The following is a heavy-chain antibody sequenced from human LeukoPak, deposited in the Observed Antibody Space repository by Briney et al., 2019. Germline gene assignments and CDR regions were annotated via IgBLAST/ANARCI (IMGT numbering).Heavy chain of an antibody. V-gene: IGHV4-39*07. J-gene: IGHJ5*02. Sequence: SETLSLTCTVSGGSISSSSYYWGWIRQPPGKGLEWIGSIYYSGSTYYNPSLKSRVTISVDTSKNQFSLKLSSVTAADTAVYYCARDRGRSVAGTWGQGTLVTVSS. CDR3: ARDRGRSVAGT. CDR2: IYYSGST. CDR1: GGSISSSSYY. D-gene: IGHD6-19*01.